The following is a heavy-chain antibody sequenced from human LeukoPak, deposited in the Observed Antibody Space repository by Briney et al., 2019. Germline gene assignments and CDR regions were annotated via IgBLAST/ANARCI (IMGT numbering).Heavy chain of an antibody. D-gene: IGHD3-22*01. V-gene: IGHV3-33*01. CDR2: IWYDGSHK. CDR1: GFTFSSYG. CDR3: ARFEGRDDSSGYWGY. J-gene: IGHJ4*02. Sequence: GGSLRLSCAASGFTFSSYGMHWVRQAPGKGLEWVAVIWYDGSHKYYADSVKGRFTISRDNSKYTLYLQMSSLRAEDTAIYYCARFEGRDDSSGYWGYWGQGTLVTVST.